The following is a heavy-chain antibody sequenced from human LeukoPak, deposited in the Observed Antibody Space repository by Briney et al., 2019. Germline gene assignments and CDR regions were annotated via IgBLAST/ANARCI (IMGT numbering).Heavy chain of an antibody. CDR2: IYGSTSA. D-gene: IGHD4-17*01. CDR3: ARLNFGDDY. J-gene: IGHJ4*02. CDR1: GFTVSSNY. Sequence: PGGSLRLSCAASGFTVSSNYINWVRQVPGKGLEWVSLIYGSTSADYADSVKGRFTISRDTSMNTVYLQMNSLRAEDTAVYYCARLNFGDDYWGQGTLVTVSS. V-gene: IGHV3-66*01.